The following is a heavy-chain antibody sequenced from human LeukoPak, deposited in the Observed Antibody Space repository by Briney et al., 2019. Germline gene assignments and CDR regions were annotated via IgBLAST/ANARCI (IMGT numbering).Heavy chain of an antibody. D-gene: IGHD3-10*01. CDR2: IYYSGST. V-gene: IGHV4-59*01. CDR1: GGSISSYY. Sequence: SETLSLTCTVSGGSISSYYWSWIRQPPGKGLEWIGYIYYSGSTDYNPSLKSRVTISVDTSKNQFFLKLSSVTAADTAVYYCARVGTGSYYSPIWFDPWGQGTLVTVSS. CDR3: ARVGTGSYYSPIWFDP. J-gene: IGHJ5*02.